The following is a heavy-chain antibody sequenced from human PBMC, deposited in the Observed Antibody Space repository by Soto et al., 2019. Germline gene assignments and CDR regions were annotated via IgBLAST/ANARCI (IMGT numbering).Heavy chain of an antibody. D-gene: IGHD1-26*01. Sequence: QVQLVESGGGLVQPGGSLRLSCAASGFTFGDYEMSWIRQAAGKGPEWVSFLSRSGNTIYYADSVKGRFSISRDNAENSLYLQMESLRAEDTAIYYCAKGKISTTTYTSFDSWGRGTLVSVSS. J-gene: IGHJ5*01. CDR1: GFTFGDYE. V-gene: IGHV3-11*01. CDR2: LSRSGNTI. CDR3: AKGKISTTTYTSFDS.